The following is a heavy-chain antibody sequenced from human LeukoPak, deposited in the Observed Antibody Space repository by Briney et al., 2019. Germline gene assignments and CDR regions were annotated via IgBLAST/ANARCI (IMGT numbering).Heavy chain of an antibody. D-gene: IGHD3-3*01. CDR3: ARVLSARFDY. V-gene: IGHV4-59*01. Sequence: SETLSLTCTVSGGSISSYYWSWIRQPPGKGLEWIGYIYYSGSTNYNPSLKSRVTISVDTSKNQFSLKLSPVTAADTAVYYCARVLSARFDYWGQGTLVTVSS. CDR1: GGSISSYY. J-gene: IGHJ4*02. CDR2: IYYSGST.